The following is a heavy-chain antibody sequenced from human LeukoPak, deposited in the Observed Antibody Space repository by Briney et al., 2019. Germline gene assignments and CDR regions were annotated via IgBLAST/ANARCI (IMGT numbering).Heavy chain of an antibody. Sequence: GGSLRLSCAASGFTFSDYYMSWIRQAPGKGLEWVSYISSSGSTIYYADSVKGRFTISRDNAKNSLYLQMNSLRAEDTAVYYCARLITMVRGVIMTYYYYYMDVWGKGTTVTVSS. D-gene: IGHD3-10*01. V-gene: IGHV3-11*04. J-gene: IGHJ6*03. CDR1: GFTFSDYY. CDR3: ARLITMVRGVIMTYYYYYMDV. CDR2: ISSSGSTI.